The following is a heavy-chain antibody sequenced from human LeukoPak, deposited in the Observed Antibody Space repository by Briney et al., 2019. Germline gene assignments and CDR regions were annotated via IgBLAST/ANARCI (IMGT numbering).Heavy chain of an antibody. V-gene: IGHV1-69*05. D-gene: IGHD2-2*02. Sequence: ASVKVSCKASGGTFSSYAISWVRQAPGQGLEWMGGIIPIFGTANYAQKFQGRVTITTDESTSTAYMELSSLRSEDTAVYYCATRDPRYCSSTSCYKGHYYYYYYMDVWGKGTTVTVSS. J-gene: IGHJ6*03. CDR3: ATRDPRYCSSTSCYKGHYYYYYYMDV. CDR1: GGTFSSYA. CDR2: IIPIFGTA.